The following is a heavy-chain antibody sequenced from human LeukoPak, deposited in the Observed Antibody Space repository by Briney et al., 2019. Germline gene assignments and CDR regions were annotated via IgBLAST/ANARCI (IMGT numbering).Heavy chain of an antibody. Sequence: SETLSLTCTVSGGSISGYYWSWIRLPPGKGLEWLGYIYYNGNTNYNPSLESRVTMSVDTSKNQFSLMLSSVTAADTAVYYCARDGPGIRGSFDIWGQGTMVTVPS. CDR3: ARDGPGIRGSFDI. V-gene: IGHV4-59*01. CDR1: GGSISGYY. D-gene: IGHD3-10*01. CDR2: IYYNGNT. J-gene: IGHJ3*02.